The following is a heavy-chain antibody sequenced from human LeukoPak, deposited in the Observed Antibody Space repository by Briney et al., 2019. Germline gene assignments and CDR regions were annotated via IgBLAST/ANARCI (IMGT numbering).Heavy chain of an antibody. Sequence: SETLSLTCAVYGGSFSGYYWSWIRQPPGKGLEWIGEINHSGSTNYNPSLKGRVTISVDTSKNQFSLKLSSVTAADTAVYYCARGRAFYVWGSYRPYYFDYWGQGTLVTVSS. CDR2: INHSGST. CDR3: ARGRAFYVWGSYRPYYFDY. D-gene: IGHD3-16*02. CDR1: GGSFSGYY. V-gene: IGHV4-34*01. J-gene: IGHJ4*02.